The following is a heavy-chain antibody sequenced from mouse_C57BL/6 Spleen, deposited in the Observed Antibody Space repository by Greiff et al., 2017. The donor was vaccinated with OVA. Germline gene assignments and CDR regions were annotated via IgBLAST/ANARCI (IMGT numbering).Heavy chain of an antibody. CDR2: ISYDGSN. CDR3: ARGGYYGSSYGFDY. V-gene: IGHV3-6*01. J-gene: IGHJ2*01. Sequence: EVKLLESGPGLVKPSQSLSLTCSVTGYSITSGYYWNWIRQFPGNKLEWMGYISYDGSNNYNPSLKNRISITRDTSKNQFFLKLNSVTTEDTATYYCARGGYYGSSYGFDYWGQGTTLTVSS. D-gene: IGHD1-1*01. CDR1: GYSITSGYY.